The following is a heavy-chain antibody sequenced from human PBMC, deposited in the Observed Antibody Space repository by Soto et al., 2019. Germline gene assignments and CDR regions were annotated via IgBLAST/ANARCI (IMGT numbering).Heavy chain of an antibody. CDR3: ATRSSDYYFY. V-gene: IGHV3-48*03. J-gene: IGHJ4*02. CDR1: VLTLSNFE. CDR2: ISIGARSI. D-gene: IGHD4-17*01. Sequence: GSLRLSCAAPVLTLSNFETDWVRQAPGKGLEWIAYISIGARSIHYADSVRGRLTISRDDAENSVFLQMDRLSAEDTAVYFCATRSSDYYFYWGQGALVTVSS.